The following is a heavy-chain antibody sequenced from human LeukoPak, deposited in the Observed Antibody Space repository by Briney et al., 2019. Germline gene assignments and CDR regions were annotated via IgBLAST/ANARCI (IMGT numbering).Heavy chain of an antibody. CDR3: AKSASLLWFGELLNYFDY. CDR2: ISYDGSNK. Sequence: PGGSLRLSCAASGFTFSSYGMHWVRQAPGKGLEWVAVISYDGSNKYYADSVKGRFTISRDNSKNTLYLQMNSLRAEDTAVYYCAKSASLLWFGELLNYFDYWGQGTLVTVSS. CDR1: GFTFSSYG. D-gene: IGHD3-10*01. J-gene: IGHJ4*02. V-gene: IGHV3-30*18.